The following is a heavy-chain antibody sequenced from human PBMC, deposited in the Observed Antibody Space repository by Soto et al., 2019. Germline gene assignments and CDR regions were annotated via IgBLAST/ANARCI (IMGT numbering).Heavy chain of an antibody. Sequence: QVQLVQSGAEVKKPGSSGKVSCKASGGTFSSYASSWVRQAPGQGLEWMGGIIHIFGPANYAQKFQGRVTITADESTSTAYMELSSLRSEDTAVDYCSGDGVGLPLKNWFDPWGQGTLVTVSS. CDR3: SGDGVGLPLKNWFDP. D-gene: IGHD1-7*01. V-gene: IGHV1-69*01. J-gene: IGHJ5*02. CDR1: GGTFSSYA. CDR2: IIHIFGPA.